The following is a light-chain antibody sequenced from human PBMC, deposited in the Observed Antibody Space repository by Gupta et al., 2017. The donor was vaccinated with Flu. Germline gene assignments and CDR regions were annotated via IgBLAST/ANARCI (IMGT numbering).Light chain of an antibody. J-gene: IGKJ2*01. CDR2: GAS. Sequence: EIVMTQSPATLSVSPGERATLSCRASQSVGSNLAWYQQKPGQAPRLLIYGASTRATSIPATFSGSGSGTEFTLTISSLQSEDFAVYYCQQYDNWPPSTFGQGTKMEIK. CDR3: QQYDNWPPST. CDR1: QSVGSN. V-gene: IGKV3-15*01.